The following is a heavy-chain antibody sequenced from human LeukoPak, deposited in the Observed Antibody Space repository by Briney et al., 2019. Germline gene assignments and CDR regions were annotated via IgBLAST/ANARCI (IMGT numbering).Heavy chain of an antibody. CDR3: GIFMDVVPGSMS. D-gene: IGHD2-2*01. Sequence: SEALSLTCGVYDGSLINYYCHWIRQAPGKGLEWIGEISHGGITKHNPSLKSRVTMSQDTSKRQFSLKMNSMTAADTGVYYCGIFMDVVPGSMSWGLGTLVTVSS. CDR1: DGSLINYY. CDR2: ISHGGIT. V-gene: IGHV4-34*01. J-gene: IGHJ4*02.